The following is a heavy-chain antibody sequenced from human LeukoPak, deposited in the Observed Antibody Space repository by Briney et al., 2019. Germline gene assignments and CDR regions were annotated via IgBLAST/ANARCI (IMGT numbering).Heavy chain of an antibody. J-gene: IGHJ4*02. CDR2: IRHDGTEK. CDR1: GFTFSTYG. V-gene: IGHV3-30*02. Sequence: GRSLRLSCVAAGFTFSTYGMHWARQAPGKGLEWLTFIRHDGTEKYYADSVKGRFTISRDNSRNTLYLQVNSLGPDDTAVYYCARLMVGQAGVGATHFDYWGQGTLVSVSS. CDR3: ARLMVGQAGVGATHFDY. D-gene: IGHD1-26*01.